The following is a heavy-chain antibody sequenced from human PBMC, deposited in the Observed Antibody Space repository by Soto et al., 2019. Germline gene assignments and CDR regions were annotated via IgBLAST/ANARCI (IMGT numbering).Heavy chain of an antibody. CDR3: ARDPDSSGYDPGWFDP. J-gene: IGHJ5*02. Sequence: SVKVSCKASGGTFSSYAISWVRQAPGQGLEWMGGIIPIFGTANYAQKFQGRVTITADESTSTAYMELSSLRSEDTAVYYCARDPDSSGYDPGWFDPWGQGTLVTVSS. CDR1: GGTFSSYA. D-gene: IGHD3-22*01. V-gene: IGHV1-69*13. CDR2: IIPIFGTA.